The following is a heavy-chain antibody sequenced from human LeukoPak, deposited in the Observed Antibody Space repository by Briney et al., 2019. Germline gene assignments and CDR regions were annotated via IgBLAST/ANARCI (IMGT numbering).Heavy chain of an antibody. Sequence: PGGSLRLSCAASGFTFSSYAMSWVRQAPGKGLEWVSPISGSGGSTYYADSVKGRFTISRDNSKNTLYLQMNSLRAEDTAVYYCAKGRAAMVTYYFDYWGQGTLVTVSP. CDR3: AKGRAAMVTYYFDY. CDR1: GFTFSSYA. D-gene: IGHD5-18*01. V-gene: IGHV3-23*01. J-gene: IGHJ4*02. CDR2: ISGSGGST.